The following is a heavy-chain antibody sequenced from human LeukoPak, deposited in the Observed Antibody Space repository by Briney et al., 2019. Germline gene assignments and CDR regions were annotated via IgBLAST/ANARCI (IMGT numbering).Heavy chain of an antibody. D-gene: IGHD1-26*01. CDR1: AYTFTSYG. J-gene: IGHJ4*02. V-gene: IGHV7-4-1*02. Sequence: ASVKVSCKASAYTFTSYGINWVRQAPGQGLEWMGWINTNTGNPTYAQGFTGRFVFSLDTSVSTAYLQISSLKAEDTAVYYCATTTELYSGSYYVQFDYWGQGTLVTVSS. CDR3: ATTTELYSGSYYVQFDY. CDR2: INTNTGNP.